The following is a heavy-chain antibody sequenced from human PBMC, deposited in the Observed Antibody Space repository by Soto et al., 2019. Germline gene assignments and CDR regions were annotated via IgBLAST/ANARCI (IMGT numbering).Heavy chain of an antibody. Sequence: GGSLRLSCAASGFTFSSYGMHWVRQAPGKGLEWVAVISYDGSNKYYADSVKGRFTISRDNSKNTLYLQMNSLRAEDTAVYYCAKEGRYDYIWGSYRSDYWGQGTLVTVSS. D-gene: IGHD3-16*02. CDR2: ISYDGSNK. CDR3: AKEGRYDYIWGSYRSDY. J-gene: IGHJ4*02. CDR1: GFTFSSYG. V-gene: IGHV3-30*18.